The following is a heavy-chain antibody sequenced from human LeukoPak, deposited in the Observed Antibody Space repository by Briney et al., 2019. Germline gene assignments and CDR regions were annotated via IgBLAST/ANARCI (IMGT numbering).Heavy chain of an antibody. CDR3: ASRGYLNY. V-gene: IGHV3-74*01. CDR1: GFTFSSYA. Sequence: GGSLRLSCAASGFTFSSYAMSWVRQAPGKGLEWVSHMSSDGTITSYADSVKGRFTISRDNAKNTLFLQMNSLRAEDTGVYYCASRGYLNYWGQGTLVTVSS. CDR2: MSSDGTIT. J-gene: IGHJ4*02.